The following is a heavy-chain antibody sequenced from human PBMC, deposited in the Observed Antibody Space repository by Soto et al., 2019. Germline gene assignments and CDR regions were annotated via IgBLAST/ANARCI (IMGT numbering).Heavy chain of an antibody. V-gene: IGHV3-21*01. CDR1: GFTFSSYS. J-gene: IGHJ6*02. Sequence: EVQLVESGGGLVKPGGSLRLSCAASGFTFSSYSMNWVRQAPGKGLEWVSSISSSSSYIYYADSVKGRFTISRDNAKNSLYLQMNSLRAEDTAVYYCARYLKVSGGDYAATSYGMDVWGQGTTVTVSS. D-gene: IGHD4-17*01. CDR2: ISSSSSYI. CDR3: ARYLKVSGGDYAATSYGMDV.